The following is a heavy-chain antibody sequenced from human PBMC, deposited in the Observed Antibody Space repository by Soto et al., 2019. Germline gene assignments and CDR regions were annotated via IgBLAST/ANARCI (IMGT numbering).Heavy chain of an antibody. CDR2: ISGSGGST. J-gene: IGHJ6*02. CDR3: AKDVVGAVYYYYYVMAV. CDR1: GFTFSRYA. D-gene: IGHD1-26*01. V-gene: IGHV3-23*01. Sequence: GGSLRLSCAASGFTFSRYAMSWVRQAPGKGLEWVSAISGSGGSTYYADSVKGRFTISRDNSKNTLYLQMNSLRAEDTAVYYCAKDVVGAVYYYYYVMAVCGQGTTVPVSS.